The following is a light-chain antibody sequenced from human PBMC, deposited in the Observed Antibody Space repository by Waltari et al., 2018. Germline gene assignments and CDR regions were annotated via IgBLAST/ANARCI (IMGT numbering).Light chain of an antibody. CDR2: EDY. CDR1: SGSIGSSY. V-gene: IGLV6-57*03. Sequence: NFILTQTHSVSESPGKTVTISCTRSSGSIGSSYGPWYQQRPGSAPTTVIYEDYQRPSGVPERFSGSIDSSSNSAYVTISGLKPEDEADYYCQSYDNDNVVFGGGTRLTVL. J-gene: IGLJ3*02. CDR3: QSYDNDNVV.